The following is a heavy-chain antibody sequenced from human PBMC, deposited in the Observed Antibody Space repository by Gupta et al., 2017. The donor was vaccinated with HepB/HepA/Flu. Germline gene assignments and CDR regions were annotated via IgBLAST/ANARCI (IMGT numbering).Heavy chain of an antibody. V-gene: IGHV1-2*02. Sequence: QVQLVQSGAEVKKPGASVTVSCKASGYTFPGYYMHWVRQAPGQGLEWMGWINPNSGGTNYAQKCQGRVTMTRDTSISTAYMELSRLRSDDTAVYYCARVGTPSRYYYYYMDVWGKGTTVTVSS. D-gene: IGHD3-10*01. CDR3: ARVGTPSRYYYYYMDV. CDR2: INPNSGGT. CDR1: GYTFPGYY. J-gene: IGHJ6*03.